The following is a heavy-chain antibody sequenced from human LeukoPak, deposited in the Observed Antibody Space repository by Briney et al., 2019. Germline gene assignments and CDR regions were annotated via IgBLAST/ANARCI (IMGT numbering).Heavy chain of an antibody. J-gene: IGHJ6*02. CDR1: GGSFSGNY. D-gene: IGHD3-22*01. CDR3: ARGHQDYYDSSGYPYYYYGMDV. V-gene: IGHV4-34*01. CDR2: INHSGST. Sequence: SETLSLTCAVYGGSFSGNYWSWIRQPPGKGLEWIGEINHSGSTNYNPSLKSRVTILVDTSKNQFSLKLSSVTAADTAVYYCARGHQDYYDSSGYPYYYYGMDVWGQGTTVTVSS.